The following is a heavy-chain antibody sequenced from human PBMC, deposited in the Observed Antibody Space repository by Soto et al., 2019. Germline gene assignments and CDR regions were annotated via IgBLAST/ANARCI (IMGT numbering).Heavy chain of an antibody. Sequence: SGPTLVKPTQTLTLTCTFSGFSLSTSGVGVGWIRQPPGKALEWLALIYWDDDKRYSPSLKRRLTITKDTSKNQVVLTMTNMDPVDTATYYCAHSSSAADSRWDLYYYYYYMEVWGKGTTVTVSS. CDR1: GFSLSTSGVG. CDR3: AHSSSAADSRWDLYYYYYYMEV. CDR2: IYWDDDK. D-gene: IGHD6-13*01. J-gene: IGHJ6*03. V-gene: IGHV2-5*02.